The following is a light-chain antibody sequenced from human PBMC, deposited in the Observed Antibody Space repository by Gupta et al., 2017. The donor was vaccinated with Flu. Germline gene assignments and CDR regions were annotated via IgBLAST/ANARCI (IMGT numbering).Light chain of an antibody. CDR1: HGVGNF. CDR2: EAS. Sequence: EIVLTQSPATLSSSPGERATLSCRASHGVGNFLAWYQQKPGQSPRLLIYEASKRATGTPGRFSGSGSGTDFTLTISFLEPEDFALYYCHQRSDWPATFGGGTKIEIK. J-gene: IGKJ4*01. CDR3: HQRSDWPAT. V-gene: IGKV3-11*01.